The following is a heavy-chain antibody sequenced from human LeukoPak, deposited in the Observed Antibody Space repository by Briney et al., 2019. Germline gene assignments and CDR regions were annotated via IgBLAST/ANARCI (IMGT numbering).Heavy chain of an antibody. J-gene: IGHJ6*03. Sequence: SETLSLTCTVSGYSISSGYYWGWIRQPPGKGLEWIGSIYYRGSTYYNPSLKSRVTISVDTSKNQFSLKLSSVTAADTAVYYCARSSLNGDYRYYYYYMDVWGKGTTATVSS. CDR3: ARSSLNGDYRYYYYYMDV. D-gene: IGHD4-17*01. V-gene: IGHV4-38-2*02. CDR1: GYSISSGYY. CDR2: IYYRGST.